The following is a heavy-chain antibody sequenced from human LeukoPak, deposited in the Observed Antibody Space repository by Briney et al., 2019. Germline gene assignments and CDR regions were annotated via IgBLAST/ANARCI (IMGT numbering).Heavy chain of an antibody. CDR3: TRRRGGWVEGEFDF. CDR2: IHTSGST. CDR1: GGSISGVY. Sequence: SETLSLTCTVSGGSISGVYWNWIRQPPRKGLEWVGYIHTSGSTSFNPSLKSRLSFSIATSKNQVSLRLSSVTATDTAVYYCTRRRGGWVEGEFDFWGQGIPVTVST. J-gene: IGHJ4*02. V-gene: IGHV4-4*09. D-gene: IGHD3-16*01.